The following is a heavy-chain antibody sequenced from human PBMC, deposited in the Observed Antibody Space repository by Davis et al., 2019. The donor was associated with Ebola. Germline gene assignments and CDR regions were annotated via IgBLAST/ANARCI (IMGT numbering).Heavy chain of an antibody. CDR2: MNPNSGNT. CDR1: GYTFTSYD. Sequence: ALVKVSCKASGYTFTSYDINWVRQATGQGLEWMGWMNPNSGNTGYAQKFQGRVTMTRNTSISTAYMELSSLRSEDTAVYYCARVPLPPGIAAEDYYYYYGMDVWGQGTTVTVSS. CDR3: ARVPLPPGIAAEDYYYYYGMDV. D-gene: IGHD6-13*01. J-gene: IGHJ6*02. V-gene: IGHV1-8*01.